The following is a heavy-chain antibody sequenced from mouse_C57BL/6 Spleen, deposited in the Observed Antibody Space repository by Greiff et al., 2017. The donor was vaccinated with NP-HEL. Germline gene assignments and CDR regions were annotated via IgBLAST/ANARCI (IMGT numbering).Heavy chain of an antibody. CDR2: IDPSDSYT. Sequence: VQLQQPGAELVMPGASVKLSCKASGYTFTSYWMHWVKQRPGQGLEWIGEIDPSDSYTNYNQKFKGKSTLTVDKSSSTAYMQLSSLTSEDSAVYYGARGYYGPGDYWGQGTTLTVSS. CDR3: ARGYYGPGDY. V-gene: IGHV1-69*01. J-gene: IGHJ2*01. D-gene: IGHD1-1*01. CDR1: GYTFTSYW.